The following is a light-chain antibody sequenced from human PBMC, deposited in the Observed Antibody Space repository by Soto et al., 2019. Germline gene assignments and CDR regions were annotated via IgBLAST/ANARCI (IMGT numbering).Light chain of an antibody. Sequence: QSVLTQPAALSGSPGQSITISCTGTSSDVGACNFVSWYQHHPGRAPKLIIYEATIRPSGLSNRFSGSKSGNTASLTISGLQAEDEADYYCSSYTTTSPYVFGSGTKVTVL. CDR2: EAT. CDR3: SSYTTTSPYV. V-gene: IGLV2-14*01. J-gene: IGLJ1*01. CDR1: SSDVGACNF.